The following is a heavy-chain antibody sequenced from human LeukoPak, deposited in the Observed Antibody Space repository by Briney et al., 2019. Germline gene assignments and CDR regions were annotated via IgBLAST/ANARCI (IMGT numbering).Heavy chain of an antibody. D-gene: IGHD6-13*01. CDR3: AKDRRQQLVPHYFDY. CDR2: ISGSGGST. CDR1: GFTFSSYA. J-gene: IGHJ4*02. Sequence: GGSLRLSCAASGFTFSSYAMSWVRQAPGKGLEWVSAISGSGGSTYYADSVKGRFTIFRDNSKNTLYLQMNSLRAEDTAVYYCAKDRRQQLVPHYFDYWGQGTLVTVSS. V-gene: IGHV3-23*01.